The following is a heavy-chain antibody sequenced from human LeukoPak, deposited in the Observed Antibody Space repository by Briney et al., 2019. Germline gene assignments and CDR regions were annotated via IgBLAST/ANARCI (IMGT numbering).Heavy chain of an antibody. CDR2: ISAYNGNT. V-gene: IGHV1-18*01. CDR3: ARVDGSGSYRGFAFDI. D-gene: IGHD3-10*01. CDR1: GYTFTSYG. J-gene: IGHJ3*02. Sequence: GASVKVSCKASGYTFTSYGISWVRQAPGQGLEWMGWISAYNGNTNYAQKLQGRVTMTTDTSTSTAYMELRSLRSDDTAVYYCARVDGSGSYRGFAFDIWGQGTMVTVSS.